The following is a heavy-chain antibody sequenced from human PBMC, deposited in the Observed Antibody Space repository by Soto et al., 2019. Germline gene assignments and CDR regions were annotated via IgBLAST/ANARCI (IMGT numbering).Heavy chain of an antibody. CDR3: ARDRRYCSGGRCYSSFDY. CDR2: IWYDGSIE. CDR1: GFNFSSYP. Sequence: QVQLVESGGGVVQPGRSLRLACAASGFNFSSYPMHWVRQAPGKGPEWVAVIWYDGSIEDYVDSVKGRFTIFRDNSKNTLYLPMHSLRAEDTAVYYCARDRRYCSGGRCYSSFDYRGQGTLVTVSS. D-gene: IGHD2-15*01. V-gene: IGHV3-33*01. J-gene: IGHJ4*02.